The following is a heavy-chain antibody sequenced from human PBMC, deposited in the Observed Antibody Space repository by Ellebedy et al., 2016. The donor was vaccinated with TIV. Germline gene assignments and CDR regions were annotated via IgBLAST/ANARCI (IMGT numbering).Heavy chain of an antibody. J-gene: IGHJ4*02. D-gene: IGHD1-26*01. V-gene: IGHV3-23*01. Sequence: GGSLRLSCAPSGFTFSTYAMSWVRQAPGKGLEWVSAISGGSGDNTYYADSVKGRFTISRDNSKNTLYLQMNSLRAEDTAIYYCARVAMTSGSYFWGRGILVTVSS. CDR1: GFTFSTYA. CDR2: ISGGSGDNT. CDR3: ARVAMTSGSYF.